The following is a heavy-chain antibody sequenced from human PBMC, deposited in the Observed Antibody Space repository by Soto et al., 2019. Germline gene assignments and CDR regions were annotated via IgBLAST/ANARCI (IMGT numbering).Heavy chain of an antibody. CDR1: GVSISSSHW. V-gene: IGHV4-4*02. Sequence: QVLLQESGPGLVKPSGTLSLTCTVSGVSISSSHWWSWVRQPPGKGLDWIGEIHHSGSTNFNSSLKSRVTISVDESKNQFSLKLSSMTAADTAVYYCARDVGYYFDNSPAGHFDFWGQGTLVTVSS. D-gene: IGHD3-22*01. CDR2: IHHSGST. CDR3: ARDVGYYFDNSPAGHFDF. J-gene: IGHJ4*02.